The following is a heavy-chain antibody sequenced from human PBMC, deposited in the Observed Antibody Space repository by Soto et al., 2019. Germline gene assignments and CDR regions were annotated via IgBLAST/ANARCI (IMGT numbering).Heavy chain of an antibody. J-gene: IGHJ5*02. CDR3: ARGSSSWYNWFDP. Sequence: QVQLVESGGGVVQPGRSLRLSCAASGFTFSNYGMHWVRQAPGKGLEWVAVIWYDGSNRYYADSVKGRFTISRDNXKNTLFLQMSSLRAEDTAVYYCARGSSSWYNWFDPWGQGTLVTVSS. V-gene: IGHV3-33*01. CDR2: IWYDGSNR. CDR1: GFTFSNYG. D-gene: IGHD6-13*01.